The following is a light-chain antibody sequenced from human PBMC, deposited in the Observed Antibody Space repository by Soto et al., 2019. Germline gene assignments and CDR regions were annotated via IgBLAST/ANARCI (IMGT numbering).Light chain of an antibody. J-gene: IGLJ2*01. V-gene: IGLV1-51*01. CDR1: SSNIGNNY. CDR2: DNN. Sequence: QSVLTQPPSVSAATGQKVTISCSGSSSNIGNNYVSWYQQLPGTAPKLLISDNNKRPSGIPDRFSGSKSGTSATLGIAGLQTGDEAEYYRGAWDNSLGALFGGGTKVTVL. CDR3: GAWDNSLGAL.